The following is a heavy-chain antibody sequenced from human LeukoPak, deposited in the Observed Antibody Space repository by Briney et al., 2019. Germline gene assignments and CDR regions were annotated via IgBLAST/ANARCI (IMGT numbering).Heavy chain of an antibody. D-gene: IGHD4-11*01. Sequence: SETLSLTCAVYGGSFSGYYWSWIRQPPGKGLEWIGEINHSGSTNYNPSLKSRVTISVDTSKNQFSLKLSSVTAADTAVYYCARDRATVTNDYWFDPWGQGTLVTVSS. V-gene: IGHV4-34*01. CDR3: ARDRATVTNDYWFDP. CDR1: GGSFSGYY. CDR2: INHSGST. J-gene: IGHJ5*02.